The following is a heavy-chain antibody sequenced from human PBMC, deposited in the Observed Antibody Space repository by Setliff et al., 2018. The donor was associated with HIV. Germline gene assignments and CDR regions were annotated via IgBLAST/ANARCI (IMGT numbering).Heavy chain of an antibody. CDR3: ATDGKQQVATVDHYYMDV. Sequence: ASVKVSCKASGYTFNNYYMHWVRQAPGQGLEWMGIINPSDNRTYYAQKFQGRVTMTEDTSTDTAYMELSSLRSEDTAVYYCATDGKQQVATVDHYYMDVWGKGTTVTVSS. D-gene: IGHD6-13*01. CDR2: INPSDNRT. V-gene: IGHV1-46*02. J-gene: IGHJ6*03. CDR1: GYTFNNYY.